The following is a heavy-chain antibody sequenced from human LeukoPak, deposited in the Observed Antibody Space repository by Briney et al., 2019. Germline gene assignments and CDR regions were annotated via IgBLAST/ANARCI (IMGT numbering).Heavy chain of an antibody. CDR1: GYTFSSSW. CDR2: IYPGDSDT. J-gene: IGHJ4*02. V-gene: IGHV5-51*01. D-gene: IGHD4-17*01. CDR3: ARQYGRPLDG. Sequence: GESLKISCKGSGYTFSSSWIGWVRQMHGKGLEGMGIIYPGDSDTRYSPSFQGQVTISADKSINTAYLQWSSLKATDTGIYYCARQYGRPLDGWGQGTLVTVSS.